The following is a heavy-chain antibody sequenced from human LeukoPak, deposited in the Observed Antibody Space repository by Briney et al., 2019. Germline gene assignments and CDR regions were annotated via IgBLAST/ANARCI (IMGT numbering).Heavy chain of an antibody. Sequence: QPGGSLRLSCATSGFTFSTYAISSVRQAPGKGLEWVSAVGGSGRSTYYADSVKGRFTSTRDNSKNTLYLQMNSLGPEDTAVYYCATTYYYGSGVASAFDIWGQGTLVTVSS. CDR2: VGGSGRST. V-gene: IGHV3-23*01. D-gene: IGHD3-10*01. CDR1: GFTFSTYA. CDR3: ATTYYYGSGVASAFDI. J-gene: IGHJ3*02.